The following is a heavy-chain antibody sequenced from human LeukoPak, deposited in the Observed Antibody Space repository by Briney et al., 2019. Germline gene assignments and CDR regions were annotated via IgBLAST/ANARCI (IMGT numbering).Heavy chain of an antibody. CDR3: ATYTNWVAGDV. J-gene: IGHJ6*02. CDR1: GFSFSDSW. Sequence: GGSLRLSCGASGFSFSDSWMSWVRQAPGKGLEGVADINKDGSAKEYVDSVKGRFNISRDNAKNSLYLQMDSLRAEDTAVYYCATYTNWVAGDVWGQGTTASVSS. CDR2: INKDGSAK. D-gene: IGHD7-27*01. V-gene: IGHV3-7*01.